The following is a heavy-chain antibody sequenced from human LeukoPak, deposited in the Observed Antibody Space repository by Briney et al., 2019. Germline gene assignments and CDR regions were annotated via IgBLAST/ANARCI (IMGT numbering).Heavy chain of an antibody. D-gene: IGHD6-6*01. V-gene: IGHV3-73*01. CDR2: IRSKANSYAT. CDR3: TRSHRTFGSSSYYFDY. J-gene: IGHJ4*02. CDR1: GFTFSGSA. Sequence: GGSLRLSCAASGFTFSGSAMHWVRQASGKGLEWVGRIRSKANSYATAYAASVKGRFTISRDDSKNTSYLQMNSLKTEDTAVYYCTRSHRTFGSSSYYFDYWGQGTLVTVSS.